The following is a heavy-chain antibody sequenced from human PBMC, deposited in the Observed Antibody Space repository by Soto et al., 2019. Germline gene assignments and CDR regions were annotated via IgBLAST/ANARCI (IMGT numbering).Heavy chain of an antibody. J-gene: IGHJ5*02. D-gene: IGHD6-13*01. Sequence: GGSLKISCRGSGDSFTSYWISWVRQMPGKGLEWMGRIDPSDSYTNYSPSFQGHVTISADKSISTAYLQWSSLKASDTAKYYCARVYSSSWYSRANWFDPWGQGTLVTVSS. CDR3: ARVYSSSWYSRANWFDP. V-gene: IGHV5-10-1*01. CDR2: IDPSDSYT. CDR1: GDSFTSYW.